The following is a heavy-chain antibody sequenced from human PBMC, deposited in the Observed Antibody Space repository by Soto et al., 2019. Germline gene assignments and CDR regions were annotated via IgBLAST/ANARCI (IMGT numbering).Heavy chain of an antibody. CDR3: GPDAGGGGY. D-gene: IGHD3-10*01. CDR1: GFTVSNNY. Sequence: EVQLVESGGGLIQPGGSLRLSCAVSGFTVSNNYMSWVRQAPGKGLEGVSVIYSGGYTAYGDSVKGRFTISRDNSKNTLYLQRDGRRAAAPAVYFGGPDAGGGGYWGQGTLVTVSS. V-gene: IGHV3-53*01. J-gene: IGHJ4*02. CDR2: IYSGGYT.